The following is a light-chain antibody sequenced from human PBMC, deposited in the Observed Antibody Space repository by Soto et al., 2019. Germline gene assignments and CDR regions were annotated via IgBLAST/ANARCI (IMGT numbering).Light chain of an antibody. V-gene: IGLV2-23*01. J-gene: IGLJ1*01. Sequence: QSVLTQPASVSGSPGQSITISCTGTSSDVGSYNLVSWYQQHPGKAPKVMIYEGSKRPSGASNRFSGSKSGNTASLTISRLQAEDEADYYCCSYAGSSSYVFGTGTKLTVL. CDR1: SSDVGSYNL. CDR2: EGS. CDR3: CSYAGSSSYV.